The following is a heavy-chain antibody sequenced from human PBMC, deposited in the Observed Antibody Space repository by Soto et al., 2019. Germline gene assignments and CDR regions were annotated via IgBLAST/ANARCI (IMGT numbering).Heavy chain of an antibody. CDR3: ATRVVAATHHNPLYYGMDV. CDR1: GYTLTELS. Sequence: QVQLVQSGAEVKKPGASVKVSCKVSGYTLTELSMHWVRQAPGKGLEWMGGFDPEDGETIYAQKFQGRVTMTEDTSTDTAYMELSSLRYEDTAVYYCATRVVAATHHNPLYYGMDVWGQGTTVTVSS. D-gene: IGHD2-15*01. J-gene: IGHJ6*02. V-gene: IGHV1-24*01. CDR2: FDPEDGET.